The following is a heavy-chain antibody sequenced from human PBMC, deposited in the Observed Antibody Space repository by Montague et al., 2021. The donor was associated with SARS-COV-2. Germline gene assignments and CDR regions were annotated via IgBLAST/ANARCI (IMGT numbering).Heavy chain of an antibody. D-gene: IGHD3-3*01. Sequence: SETLSLTCTVSGGSINSYYWSWIRQPPGKGLEWIGYIYYSGSTNYNPSLKSRVTISVDTSKNQFSLKLSSVTAADTAVYYCASQVPDFWSGIDYWGQGTLVTVSS. CDR1: GGSINSYY. CDR3: ASQVPDFWSGIDY. V-gene: IGHV4-59*01. CDR2: IYYSGST. J-gene: IGHJ4*02.